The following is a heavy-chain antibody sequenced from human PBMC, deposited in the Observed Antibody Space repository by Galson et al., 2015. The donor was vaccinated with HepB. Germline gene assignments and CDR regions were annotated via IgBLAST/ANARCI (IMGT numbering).Heavy chain of an antibody. CDR2: INPSGGST. D-gene: IGHD3-3*01. V-gene: IGHV1-46*01. CDR1: GYTFTSYY. CDR3: ARPFSGEPNLQFFFY. Sequence: SVKVSCKASGYTFTSYYMHWVRQAPGQGLEWMGIINPSGGSTSYAQKFQGRVTMTRDTSTSTVYMELRSLRSEDTAVYYCARPFSGEPNLQFFFYWGQGTLVTVSS. J-gene: IGHJ4*02.